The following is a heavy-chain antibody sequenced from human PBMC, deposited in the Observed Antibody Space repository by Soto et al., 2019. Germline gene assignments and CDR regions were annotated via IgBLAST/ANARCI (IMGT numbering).Heavy chain of an antibody. Sequence: QMQVVQPGPEVKKPETSVKVPCKTSGFTFSRSAVQWVRQARGQRLEWIGWIIIASGQTNYAQNLQDRITITRDMSTSTAYMELSSLRSEDTAIYYCAAALYTDGRCCSFNIWGQGTMVTVSS. CDR2: IIIASGQT. D-gene: IGHD2-15*01. V-gene: IGHV1-58*01. J-gene: IGHJ3*02. CDR3: AAALYTDGRCCSFNI. CDR1: GFTFSRSA.